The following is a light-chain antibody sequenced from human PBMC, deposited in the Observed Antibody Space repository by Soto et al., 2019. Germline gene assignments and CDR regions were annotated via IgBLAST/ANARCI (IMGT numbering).Light chain of an antibody. V-gene: IGLV1-47*01. CDR2: RSN. J-gene: IGLJ1*01. Sequence: QPVLTQPPSASGTPGQRVTISCSGSSSNIGTNYVYWYQQLPGAAPKLLIYRSNQRPSGVPDRFSGSKSGTSASLAISGLRSEDEADYYCAAWGDRLSGPLFVFGSGTKLTVL. CDR1: SSNIGTNY. CDR3: AAWGDRLSGPLFV.